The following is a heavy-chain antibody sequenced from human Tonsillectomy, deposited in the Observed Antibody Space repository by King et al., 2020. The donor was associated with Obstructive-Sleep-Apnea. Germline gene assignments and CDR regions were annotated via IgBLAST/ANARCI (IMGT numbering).Heavy chain of an antibody. J-gene: IGHJ5*02. Sequence: QLQLQESGPGLVKPSQTLSLTCTVSGASISSGGYYWSWIRQLPGKGLEWFGYIYYSGSTYYNPSLKSRVTISVDTSKNQFSLKLTSGTAADTAVYYCARDCAGPPGGPWFDPWGQGTLVTVSS. CDR3: ARDCAGPPGGPWFDP. CDR2: IYYSGST. V-gene: IGHV4-31*03. D-gene: IGHD2-21*01. CDR1: GASISSGGYY.